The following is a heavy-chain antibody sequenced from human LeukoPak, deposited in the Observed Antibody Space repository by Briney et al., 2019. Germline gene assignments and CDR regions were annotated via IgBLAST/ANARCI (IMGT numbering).Heavy chain of an antibody. CDR3: VRFALTSSLNH. J-gene: IGHJ5*02. CDR1: GYTLTNNW. V-gene: IGHV5-51*01. CDR2: IYPGYSDA. D-gene: IGHD6-13*01. Sequence: NRGESLKISCKISGYTLTNNWIGWVRQVPGKGLEWMGLIYPGYSDAKYGPSFQGQVTLSVDASISTAYLQLTGLRASDTAIYYCVRFALTSSLNHWGQGTLVTVSS.